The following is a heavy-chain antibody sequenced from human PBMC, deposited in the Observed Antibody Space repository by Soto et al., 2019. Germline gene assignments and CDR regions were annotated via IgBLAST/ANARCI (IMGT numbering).Heavy chain of an antibody. Sequence: EVQLLESGVGLVQPGGSLRLSCVVSGFTFGSYAMSWVRQAPEKGPEWVAILGGNGFTTYYVDSVKGRFTIPSDKSKSTLFRQMKSLTADETGVYYCATALRPSLNFFYYMDVWGRGTSVTVSS. J-gene: IGHJ6*03. D-gene: IGHD2-2*01. CDR3: ATALRPSLNFFYYMDV. V-gene: IGHV3-23*01. CDR1: GFTFGSYA. CDR2: LGGNGFTT.